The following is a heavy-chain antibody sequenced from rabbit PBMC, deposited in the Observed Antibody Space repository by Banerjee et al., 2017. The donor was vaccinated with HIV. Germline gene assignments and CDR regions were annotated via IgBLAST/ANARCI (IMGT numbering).Heavy chain of an antibody. J-gene: IGHJ4*01. CDR3: ARRYISGSYYSAFNL. CDR1: GFSFSNKAV. Sequence: QEQLVESGGGLVKPEGSLKLSCTASGFSFSNKAVMCWVRQAPGKGLEWIACINAVTGKALYASWAKGRFTFSRTSSTTVTLQMTSLTAADTATYFCARRYISGSYYSAFNLWGPGTLVTVS. CDR2: INAVTGKA. V-gene: IGHV1S45*01. D-gene: IGHD7-1*01.